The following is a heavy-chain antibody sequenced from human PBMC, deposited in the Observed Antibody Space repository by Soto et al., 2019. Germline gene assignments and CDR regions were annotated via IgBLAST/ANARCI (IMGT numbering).Heavy chain of an antibody. J-gene: IGHJ1*01. V-gene: IGHV1-18*01. D-gene: IGHD1-1*01. CDR1: GYTFIDYG. Sequence: ASVKVSCKASGYTFIDYGISWVRQAPGQGLEWMGWISSYNGDTKDAQNLQGRVTMTTDTSTSTAYMELRSLRSDDTAVYYCARSANTWTGTRYFPHWGLGTLVTVSS. CDR2: ISSYNGDT. CDR3: ARSANTWTGTRYFPH.